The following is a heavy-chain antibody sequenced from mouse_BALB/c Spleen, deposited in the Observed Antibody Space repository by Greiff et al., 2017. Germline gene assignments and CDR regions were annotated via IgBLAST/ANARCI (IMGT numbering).Heavy chain of an antibody. CDR3: ARRGSYYYGSSDYFDY. Sequence: EVKLVESGGGLVQPGGSLKLSCAASGFDFSRYWMSWVRQAPGKGLEWIGEINPDSSTINYTPSLKDKFIISRDNAKNTLYLQMSKVRSEDTALYYCARRGSYYYGSSDYFDYWGQGTTLTVSS. CDR2: INPDSSTI. D-gene: IGHD1-1*01. V-gene: IGHV4-1*02. J-gene: IGHJ2*01. CDR1: GFDFSRYW.